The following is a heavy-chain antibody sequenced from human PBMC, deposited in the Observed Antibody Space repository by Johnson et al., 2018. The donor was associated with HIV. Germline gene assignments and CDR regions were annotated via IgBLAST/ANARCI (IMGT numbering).Heavy chain of an antibody. CDR3: ARSPETGDRLWRAFDI. V-gene: IGHV3-30*03. Sequence: QVQLVESGGGLVQPGGSLRLSCAASGFTFSSYWMSWVRQAPGKGLEWVAVISYDGSNKYYAHSVKGRFTIARDNSKNTLYLQMKSLRVEDTAVYYCARSPETGDRLWRAFDIWGHGTMVTVSS. CDR1: GFTFSSYW. J-gene: IGHJ3*02. CDR2: ISYDGSNK. D-gene: IGHD4-17*01.